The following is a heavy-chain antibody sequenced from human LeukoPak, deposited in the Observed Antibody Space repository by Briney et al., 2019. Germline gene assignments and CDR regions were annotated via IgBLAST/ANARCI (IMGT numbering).Heavy chain of an antibody. CDR3: ARDGAAGPRDGYTPFDY. CDR1: GHTFTSYG. CDR2: ISAYNGNT. J-gene: IGHJ4*02. Sequence: ASVKVSCKASGHTFTSYGISWVRQAPGQGLEWMGWISAYNGNTNYAQKLQGRVTMTTDTSTSTAYMELRSLRSDDTAVYYCARDGAAGPRDGYTPFDYWGQGTLVTVSS. V-gene: IGHV1-18*01. D-gene: IGHD5-24*01.